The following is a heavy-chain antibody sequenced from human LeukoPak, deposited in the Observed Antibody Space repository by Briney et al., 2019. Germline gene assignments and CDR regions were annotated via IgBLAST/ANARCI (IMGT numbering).Heavy chain of an antibody. CDR3: ASRSYYADASDI. J-gene: IGHJ3*02. V-gene: IGHV1-18*01. Sequence: GASVKVSCKASGYTFTSYGISWVRQAPGQGLEWMGWISAYNGNTNYAQKLQGRVTMATDTSTSTAYMELRSLRSDDTAVYYCASRSYYADASDIWGQGTMVTVSS. D-gene: IGHD3-10*01. CDR2: ISAYNGNT. CDR1: GYTFTSYG.